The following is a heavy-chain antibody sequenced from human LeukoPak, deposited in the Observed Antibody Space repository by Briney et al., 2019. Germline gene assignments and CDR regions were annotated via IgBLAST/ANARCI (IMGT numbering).Heavy chain of an antibody. CDR1: GFTFSGYY. J-gene: IGHJ3*02. Sequence: GGSLRLSCAASGFTFSGYYMSWIRQAPGKGLEYVSAISSNGGSTYYANSVKGRFTISRDNSKNTLYLQMGSLRAEDMAVYYCAREMATIGGSAFDIWGQGTMVTVSS. V-gene: IGHV3-64*01. CDR3: AREMATIGGSAFDI. D-gene: IGHD5-24*01. CDR2: ISSNGGST.